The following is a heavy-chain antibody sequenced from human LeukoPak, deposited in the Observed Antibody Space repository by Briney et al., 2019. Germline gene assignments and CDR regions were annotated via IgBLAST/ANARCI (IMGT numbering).Heavy chain of an antibody. CDR2: IRSKAYGGTT. CDR3: TRDHYYGSGSLFGY. D-gene: IGHD3-10*01. V-gene: IGHV3-49*04. CDR1: EFTFGDYA. Sequence: GGSLRLSCTASEFTFGDYAMSWVRQAPGKGLEWVGFIRSKAYGGTTEYAASVKGRFTISRDDSKSIAYLQMNSLKTEDTAVYYCTRDHYYGSGSLFGYWGQGTLVTVSS. J-gene: IGHJ4*02.